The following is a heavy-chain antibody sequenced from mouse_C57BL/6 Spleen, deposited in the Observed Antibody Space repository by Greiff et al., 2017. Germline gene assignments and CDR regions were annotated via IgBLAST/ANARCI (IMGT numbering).Heavy chain of an antibody. CDR2: ISYDGSN. Sequence: EVQLQESGPGLVKPSQSLSLTCSVTGYSITSGYSWNWIRQFPGNKLEWMGYISYDGSNNYNPSLKNRISITRDTSKNQFFLKLNSVTTEDTATYYCARFYYDYDGAYWGQGTLVTVSA. D-gene: IGHD2-4*01. CDR1: GYSITSGYS. J-gene: IGHJ3*01. V-gene: IGHV3-6*01. CDR3: ARFYYDYDGAY.